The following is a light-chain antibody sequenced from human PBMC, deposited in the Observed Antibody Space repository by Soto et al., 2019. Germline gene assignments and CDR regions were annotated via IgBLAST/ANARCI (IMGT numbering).Light chain of an antibody. J-gene: IGKJ1*01. Sequence: DIQMTQSPSSLSASVGDRVTITCRASQSVTTYLHWYQQKAGEAPKLLIYAISNLQRGVSSRFSGSGSGTDFRLTINPLHPEDFATYYCQQGYSTPWTFGQGTTVDIK. V-gene: IGKV1-39*01. CDR1: QSVTTY. CDR3: QQGYSTPWT. CDR2: AIS.